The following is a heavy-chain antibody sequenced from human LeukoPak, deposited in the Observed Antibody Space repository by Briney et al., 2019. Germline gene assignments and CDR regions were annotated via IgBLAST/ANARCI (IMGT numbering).Heavy chain of an antibody. Sequence: ASVKVSCKAAGYTFTGYYMFWVRQAPGQGLEWMGRINPNSGGTNYAQKFQGRVTMTRDTSVSTAYMELSRLRSDDTAVYYCARGYCSGGSCYSVENWFYPWGPGTLVTVSS. CDR2: INPNSGGT. CDR3: ARGYCSGGSCYSVENWFYP. J-gene: IGHJ5*02. V-gene: IGHV1-2*06. D-gene: IGHD2-15*01. CDR1: GYTFTGYY.